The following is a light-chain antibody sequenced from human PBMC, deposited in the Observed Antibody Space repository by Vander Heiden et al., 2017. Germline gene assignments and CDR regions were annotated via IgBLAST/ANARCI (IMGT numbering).Light chain of an antibody. V-gene: IGLV2-23*01. CDR1: SSDVGSYNL. CDR2: EGS. Sequence: QSALTQPASVSGSPGQSLTISCTGTSSDVGSYNLFSWYQQHPGKAPKLMIYEGSKRPSGVSNRFSGSKSGNTASLTISGLQAEDEADYYCCSYAGSSSDVVFGGGTKLTVL. J-gene: IGLJ2*01. CDR3: CSYAGSSSDVV.